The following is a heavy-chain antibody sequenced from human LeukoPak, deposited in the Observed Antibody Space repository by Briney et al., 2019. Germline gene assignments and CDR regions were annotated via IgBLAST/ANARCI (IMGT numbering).Heavy chain of an antibody. V-gene: IGHV3-23*01. CDR3: AKSITMIVVKGESPGTPAFDI. D-gene: IGHD3-22*01. CDR1: GFTFSSYS. Sequence: GGSMRLSCAASGFTFSSYSMNWVRQAPGRGLEWVSAISGSGGSTYYADSVKGRFTISRDNSKNTLYLQMNSLRAEDTAVYYCAKSITMIVVKGESPGTPAFDIWGQGTMVTVSS. CDR2: ISGSGGST. J-gene: IGHJ3*02.